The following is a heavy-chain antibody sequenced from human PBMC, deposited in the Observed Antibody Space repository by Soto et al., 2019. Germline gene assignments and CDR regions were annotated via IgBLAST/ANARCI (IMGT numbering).Heavy chain of an antibody. CDR1: GGSISSSSYY. J-gene: IGHJ6*03. D-gene: IGHD6-13*01. CDR2: IYYSGST. Sequence: PSETLSLTCTVSGGSISSSSYYWGWIRQPPGKGLEWIGSIYYSGSTYYNPSLKSRVTISVDTSKNQFSLKLSSVTAADTAVYYCARHGSSSSWVYYYYYMDVWGKGTTVTVSS. V-gene: IGHV4-39*01. CDR3: ARHGSSSSWVYYYYYMDV.